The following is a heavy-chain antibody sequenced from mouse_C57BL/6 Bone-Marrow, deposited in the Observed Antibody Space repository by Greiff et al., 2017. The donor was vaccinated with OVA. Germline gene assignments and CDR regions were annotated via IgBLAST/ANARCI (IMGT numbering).Heavy chain of an antibody. D-gene: IGHD1-1*01. CDR3: ARFPYYGSSYWYFDV. Sequence: QVTLKASGPGILQSSQTLSLTCSFSGFSLSTSGMGVSWIRQPSGKGLEWLAHIYWDDDKRYNPSLKSRLTISKDTSRNQVFLKITSVDTADTATYYCARFPYYGSSYWYFDVWGTGTTVTVSS. V-gene: IGHV8-12*01. CDR2: IYWDDDK. CDR1: GFSLSTSGMG. J-gene: IGHJ1*03.